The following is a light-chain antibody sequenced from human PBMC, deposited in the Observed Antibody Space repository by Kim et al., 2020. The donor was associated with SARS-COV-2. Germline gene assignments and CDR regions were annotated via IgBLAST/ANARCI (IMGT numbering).Light chain of an antibody. J-gene: IGLJ2*01. CDR2: DVS. Sequence: QSITISCTGTSSDVGGYNYVAWYQQHPGKAPKLMIYDVSNRPSGVSNRLSGSKSGNTASLTISGLQAEDEADYYCSSYTSSSTLVVFGGGTQLTVL. V-gene: IGLV2-14*03. CDR3: SSYTSSSTLVV. CDR1: SSDVGGYNY.